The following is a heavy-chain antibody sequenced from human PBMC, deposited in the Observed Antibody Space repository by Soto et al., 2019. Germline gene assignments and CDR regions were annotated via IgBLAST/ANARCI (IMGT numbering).Heavy chain of an antibody. CDR1: GFTVSSNY. D-gene: IGHD2-21*01. J-gene: IGHJ4*02. Sequence: GGSLRLSCAASGFTVSSNYMSWVRQAPGKGLEWVSSISGSGNTPYYADSVKGRFTISRDNSKNTLYLQMSSLRAEDTAVYYCAKGSLIPGYWGQGTLVTVSS. CDR3: AKGSLIPGY. CDR2: ISGSGNTP. V-gene: IGHV3-23*01.